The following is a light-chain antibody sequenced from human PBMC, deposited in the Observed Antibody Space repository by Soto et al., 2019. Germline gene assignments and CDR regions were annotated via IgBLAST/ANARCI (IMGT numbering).Light chain of an antibody. J-gene: IGKJ3*01. CDR3: QQLTF. V-gene: IGKV3-11*01. Sequence: LGLTQSPATLSLSPGERATLSCRASQSIDTYLAWYQQRPGQAPRLLIYDASNRSTGIPARFCGSWSGTDFTLTITSLEQEDYEVYYCQQLTFFGPENKVHIK. CDR1: QSIDTY. CDR2: DAS.